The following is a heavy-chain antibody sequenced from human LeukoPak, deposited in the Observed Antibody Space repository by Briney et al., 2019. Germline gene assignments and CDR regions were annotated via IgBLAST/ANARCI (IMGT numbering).Heavy chain of an antibody. CDR3: AKVAPRGYSYGYANWFDP. V-gene: IGHV3-23*01. Sequence: GGSLRLSCAASGFTFSSYAMSWVRQAPGKGLEWVSAISGSGGSTYYADSVKGRFTNSRDNSKNTLYLQMNSLRAEDTAVYYCAKVAPRGYSYGYANWFDPWGQGTLVTVSS. CDR2: ISGSGGST. D-gene: IGHD5-18*01. CDR1: GFTFSSYA. J-gene: IGHJ5*02.